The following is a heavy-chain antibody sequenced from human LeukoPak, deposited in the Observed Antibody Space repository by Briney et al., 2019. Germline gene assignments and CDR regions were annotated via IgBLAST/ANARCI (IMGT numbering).Heavy chain of an antibody. V-gene: IGHV1-18*01. Sequence: ASVNVSCKASGYTFTSYGISWVRQAPGQGLEWIGWISAYNGNTNYAQKLQGRVTMTTDTSTSAAYIELRSLRSDDTAVYYCARDGALTTTVTTFPFYYYYGMDVWGQGTPVTVSS. CDR2: ISAYNGNT. CDR3: ARDGALTTTVTTFPFYYYYGMDV. J-gene: IGHJ6*02. D-gene: IGHD4-17*01. CDR1: GYTFTSYG.